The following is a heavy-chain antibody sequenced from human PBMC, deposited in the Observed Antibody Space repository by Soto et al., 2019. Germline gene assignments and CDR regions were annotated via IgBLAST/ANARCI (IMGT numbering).Heavy chain of an antibody. D-gene: IGHD3-16*02. CDR1: GLAFPIDD. J-gene: IGHJ3*01. CDR2: MNPSGRNT. Sequence: QVQLVQSGAEVKKPGASVRVSCKASGLAFPIDDIIWVRQTIGQGLEFMGWMNPSGRNTGYTQKFQGRATFTWNTPTNTAYMDLSGLRSEDTAVYYCARYRTKVPVAFDVWGQGTMVTVSS. CDR3: ARYRTKVPVAFDV. V-gene: IGHV1-8*01.